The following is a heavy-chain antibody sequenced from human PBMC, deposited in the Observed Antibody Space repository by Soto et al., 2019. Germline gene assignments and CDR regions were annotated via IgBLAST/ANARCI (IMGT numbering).Heavy chain of an antibody. CDR2: IWHDGRNK. V-gene: IGHV3-33*01. CDR3: ASRSPALDY. Sequence: QVQLVESGGGVVQPGRSLRLSCAASGFTFSSFGMHWVRQAPGKGLEWVAVIWHDGRNKYYADFVKGRFTISRDNSKNTLYLQMNSLRAEDTALYYCASRSPALDYWGQGTLVTVSS. D-gene: IGHD2-2*01. CDR1: GFTFSSFG. J-gene: IGHJ4*02.